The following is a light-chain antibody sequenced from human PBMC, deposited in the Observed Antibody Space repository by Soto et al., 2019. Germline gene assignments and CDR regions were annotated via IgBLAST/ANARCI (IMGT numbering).Light chain of an antibody. CDR1: KLGDKY. V-gene: IGLV3-1*01. J-gene: IGLJ1*01. CDR3: QTWDSTTYYV. Sequence: SYELTQPPSVSVSPGQTATITCSGDKLGDKYASWYQQQPGQSPVLVIYQDTKRPSVIPERFSGSNSGNTATLTISGPQAMDEADYYCQTWDSTTYYVFGTGTKLTVL. CDR2: QDT.